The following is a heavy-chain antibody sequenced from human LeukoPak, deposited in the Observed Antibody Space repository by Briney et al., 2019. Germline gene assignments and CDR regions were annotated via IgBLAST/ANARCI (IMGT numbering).Heavy chain of an antibody. CDR3: ARPPLNYYDSSGYYYYFDY. D-gene: IGHD3-22*01. CDR2: SYYNGNT. CDR1: GGSITNYY. Sequence: PSETLSLICTVSGGSITNYYWSWIRQPPGKGLEWIGFSYYNGNTNYNPSLKSRVTISVDTSKNQFSLKLSSVTAADTAVYYCARPPLNYYDSSGYYYYFDYWGQGTLVTVSS. V-gene: IGHV4-59*12. J-gene: IGHJ4*02.